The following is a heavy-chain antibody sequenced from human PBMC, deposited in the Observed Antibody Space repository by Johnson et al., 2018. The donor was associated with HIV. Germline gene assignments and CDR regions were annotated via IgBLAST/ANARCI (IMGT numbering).Heavy chain of an antibody. Sequence: VQLVESGGGVVQPGGSLRLSCAASGFTFDDYTMHWVRQAPGKGLEWVSLISWDGGSTYYADSVKGRFTISRDNSKNSLYLQMNSLRAEDTAVYYCARGRNAFDIWGQGTMVTVSS. V-gene: IGHV3-43*01. CDR2: ISWDGGST. CDR1: GFTFDDYT. J-gene: IGHJ3*02. CDR3: ARGRNAFDI.